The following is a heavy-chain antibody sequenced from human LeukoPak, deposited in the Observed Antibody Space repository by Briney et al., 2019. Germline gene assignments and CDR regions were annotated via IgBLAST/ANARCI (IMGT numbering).Heavy chain of an antibody. CDR2: INPNSGGT. J-gene: IGHJ4*02. CDR1: GYTFTGYY. Sequence: ASVKVSCKASGYTFTGYYMHWVRQAPGQGLEWMGWINPNSGGTNYAQKFQGRVTMTRDTSISTAYMELSRLRSDDTAVYYCAREERRDGYTYFDYWGQGTLVTVSP. CDR3: AREERRDGYTYFDY. V-gene: IGHV1-2*02. D-gene: IGHD5-24*01.